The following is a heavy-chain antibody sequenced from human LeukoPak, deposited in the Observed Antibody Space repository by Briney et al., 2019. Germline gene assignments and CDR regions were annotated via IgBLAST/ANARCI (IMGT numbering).Heavy chain of an antibody. Sequence: PSETLSLTCTVSGGSISSYYWRWVRQPAGKGLEWVGRIYKSGSTNYNPSLKSRVTISVEKSKNKCSLKLSSVTAPDTAVYYCARLYNWNDGYFDYWGQGTLVTVCS. CDR2: IYKSGST. J-gene: IGHJ4*02. D-gene: IGHD1-1*01. CDR3: ARLYNWNDGYFDY. V-gene: IGHV4-4*07. CDR1: GGSISSYY.